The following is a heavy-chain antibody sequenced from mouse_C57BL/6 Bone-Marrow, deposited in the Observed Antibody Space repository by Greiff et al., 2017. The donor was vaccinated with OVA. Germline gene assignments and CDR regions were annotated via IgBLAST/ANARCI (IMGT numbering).Heavy chain of an antibody. V-gene: IGHV1-5*01. D-gene: IGHD4-1*01. CDR2: IYPGNSDT. CDR3: KRSGYFDY. CDR1: GYTFTSYW. J-gene: IGHJ2*01. Sequence: EVQLQQSGTVLARPGASVKMSCKTSGYTFTSYWMHWVQQRPGKGLEWIGAIYPGNSDTSYNQKFKGKAKLTAVTSASTAYMELSSLKNEDCAVYYGKRSGYFDYWGQGTTLTVSS.